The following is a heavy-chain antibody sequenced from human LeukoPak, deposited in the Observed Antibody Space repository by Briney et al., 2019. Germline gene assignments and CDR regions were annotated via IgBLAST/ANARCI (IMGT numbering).Heavy chain of an antibody. CDR1: GFTFSSYV. CDR3: ARDGRSGYNYMDV. J-gene: IGHJ6*03. CDR2: ISYDGSNE. Sequence: GGSLRLSCAASGFTFSSYVMHWVRQAPGKGLEWVAIISYDGSNEYYADSVKGRFTISRDNSKNTLYLQMNSLRAEDTAVYYCARDGRSGYNYMDVWGKGTTVTVSS. D-gene: IGHD3-22*01. V-gene: IGHV3-30*04.